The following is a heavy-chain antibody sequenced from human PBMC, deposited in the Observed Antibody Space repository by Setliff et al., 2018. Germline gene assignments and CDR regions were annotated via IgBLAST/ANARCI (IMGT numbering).Heavy chain of an antibody. CDR2: ISGSGGST. V-gene: IGHV3-23*01. CDR3: AKCGGDHCCPLYQYYMDV. CDR1: GFTFSSYA. Sequence: GGSLRLSCAASGFTFSSYAISWVRQAPGKGLEWVSAISGSGGSTNYADSVKGRFTIFRDNAKNALYLQMDSLRAEDTAVYYCAKCGGDHCCPLYQYYMDVWGKGTTVTVS. D-gene: IGHD2-21*02. J-gene: IGHJ6*03.